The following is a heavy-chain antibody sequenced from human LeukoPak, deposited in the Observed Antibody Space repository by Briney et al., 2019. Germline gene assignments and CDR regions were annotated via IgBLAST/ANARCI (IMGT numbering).Heavy chain of an antibody. J-gene: IGHJ4*02. CDR3: ARESREMATLIDY. Sequence: GGSLRLSCAASGLIFSNNAMSWVRQAPGKGLKWVAGISGSGDSTYYADSVKGRFTISRDNAKNSLYLQMNSLRAEDTAVYYCARESREMATLIDYWGQGTLVTVSS. V-gene: IGHV3-23*01. CDR2: ISGSGDST. CDR1: GLIFSNNA. D-gene: IGHD5-24*01.